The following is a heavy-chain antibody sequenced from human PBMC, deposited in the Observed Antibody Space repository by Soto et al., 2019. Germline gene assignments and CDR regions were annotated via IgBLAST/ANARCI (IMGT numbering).Heavy chain of an antibody. Sequence: SETLSLTCAVSGGSISSGGYSWSWIRQPPGKGLEWIGYIYHSGSTYYNPSLKSRVTISVDRSKNQFSLKLSSVTAADTAVYYCARVVVPAAIGETWFDPWGQGTLVTVSS. CDR1: GGSISSGGYS. D-gene: IGHD2-2*01. CDR3: ARVVVPAAIGETWFDP. V-gene: IGHV4-30-2*01. CDR2: IYHSGST. J-gene: IGHJ5*02.